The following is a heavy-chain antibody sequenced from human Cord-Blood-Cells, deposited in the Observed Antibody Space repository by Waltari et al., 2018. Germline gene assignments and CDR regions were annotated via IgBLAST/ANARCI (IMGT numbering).Heavy chain of an antibody. D-gene: IGHD3-22*01. CDR3: ARGLPYYYDSSGSRWFDP. CDR2: INHSGST. V-gene: IGHV4-34*01. J-gene: IGHJ5*02. Sequence: VQLQQWGAGLLQPSETLSLPCAVYGGSFSGYYWSCIRQPPGQGLEWIGEINHSGSTNYNPSLKSRVTISVDTSKNQFSLKLSSVTAADTAVYYCARGLPYYYDSSGSRWFDPWGQGTLVTVSS. CDR1: GGSFSGYY.